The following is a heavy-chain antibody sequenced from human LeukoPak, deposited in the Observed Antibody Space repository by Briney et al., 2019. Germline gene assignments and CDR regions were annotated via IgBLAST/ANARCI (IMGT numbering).Heavy chain of an antibody. CDR1: GFTFSSYE. CDR3: ARGYSSGRHFEY. D-gene: IGHD6-19*01. J-gene: IGHJ4*02. V-gene: IGHV3-48*03. CDR2: IDSSGSTM. Sequence: GSLRLSCAASGFTFSSYEMNWVRQAPGKGLECVSYIDSSGSTMYYADSVKGRFTISRDNAENSLYLQMNGLRAEDTAVYYCARGYSSGRHFEYWGQGTLVTVSS.